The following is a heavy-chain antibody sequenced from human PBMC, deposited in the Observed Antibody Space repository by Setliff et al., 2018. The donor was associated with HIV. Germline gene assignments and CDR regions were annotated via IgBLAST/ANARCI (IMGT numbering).Heavy chain of an antibody. CDR2: INAGNGNT. CDR1: GYTFTSYA. V-gene: IGHV1-3*01. D-gene: IGHD6-19*01. J-gene: IGHJ6*04. Sequence: ASVKVSCKASGYTFTSYAMHWVRQAPGQRLEWMGWINAGNGNTKYSQKFQGRVTITRDTSMSTAYMELNRLISDDTAVYYCARGWATGADSSPLDVWGKGTTVTVSS. CDR3: ARGWATGADSSPLDV.